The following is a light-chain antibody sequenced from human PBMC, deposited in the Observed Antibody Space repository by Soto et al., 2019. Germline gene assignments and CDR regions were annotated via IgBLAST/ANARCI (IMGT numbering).Light chain of an antibody. V-gene: IGLV1-40*01. CDR3: QSYDSRLSGDV. CDR2: GNG. CDR1: SSNIGSGYD. J-gene: IGLJ1*01. Sequence: QSVLTQPPSVSGAPGQRVTISCTGRSSNIGSGYDVHWYQQHPGTAPKLLIYGNGNRPSGVPDRFSVSESGTSASLAITGLQADDEADYYCQSYDSRLSGDVFGTGTKLTVL.